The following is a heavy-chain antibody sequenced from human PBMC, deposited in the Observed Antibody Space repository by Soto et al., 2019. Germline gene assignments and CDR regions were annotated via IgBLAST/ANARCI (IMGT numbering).Heavy chain of an antibody. CDR3: ASPRQGNYDFLSGYYALDY. CDR2: ISYSGST. CDR1: GGSISSYY. V-gene: IGHV4-59*08. D-gene: IGHD3-3*01. J-gene: IGHJ4*02. Sequence: PSETLSLTCTVSGGSISSYYWSWIRQPPGKGLEWIGYISYSGSTNYNPSLKSRVTISVDTSKSQFSLNLRSVTAADTAVYYCASPRQGNYDFLSGYYALDYWGQGTLVTVPQ.